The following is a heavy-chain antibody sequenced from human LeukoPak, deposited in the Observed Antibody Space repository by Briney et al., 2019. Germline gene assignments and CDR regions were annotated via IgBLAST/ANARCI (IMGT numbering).Heavy chain of an antibody. D-gene: IGHD3-3*01. CDR2: ISGSGGST. CDR3: AKDGDDFWSGYSHGLDY. Sequence: PGGSLRLSCAASGFTSSSYAMSWVRQAPGRGLEWVSAISGSGGSTYYADSVKGRFTISRDNSKNTLYLQMNSLRAEDTAVYYCAKDGDDFWSGYSHGLDYWGQGTLVTVSS. V-gene: IGHV3-23*01. J-gene: IGHJ4*02. CDR1: GFTSSSYA.